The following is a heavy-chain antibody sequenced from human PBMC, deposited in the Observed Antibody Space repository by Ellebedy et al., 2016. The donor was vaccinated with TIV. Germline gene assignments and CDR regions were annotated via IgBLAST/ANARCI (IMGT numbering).Heavy chain of an antibody. D-gene: IGHD3-10*01. Sequence: ASVKVSXXASGYTFTGYYIHWVRQAPGQGPEWMGWINPNSGVTYYAQNFHGRVTMTRDTSISTAYMVLSRLTSGDTALYYCARDQHDGSGSFWGQGTLVTVSS. V-gene: IGHV1-2*02. CDR1: GYTFTGYY. J-gene: IGHJ4*02. CDR3: ARDQHDGSGSF. CDR2: INPNSGVT.